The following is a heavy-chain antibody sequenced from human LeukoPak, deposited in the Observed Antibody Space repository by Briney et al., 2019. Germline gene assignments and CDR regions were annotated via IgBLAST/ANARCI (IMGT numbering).Heavy chain of an antibody. J-gene: IGHJ2*01. D-gene: IGHD3-3*01. CDR1: GDSISSTDYY. CDR2: IYCSGST. V-gene: IGHV4-30-4*08. Sequence: SQTLSLTCTVSGDSISSTDYYWTWIRQPPGKGLEFVGFIYCSGSTKYNPSLKSRVTISAATSKTQFSLRLSYTTAADTAVYYCARIRRPHWYLDLWGRGTLVTVSS. CDR3: ARIRRPHWYLDL.